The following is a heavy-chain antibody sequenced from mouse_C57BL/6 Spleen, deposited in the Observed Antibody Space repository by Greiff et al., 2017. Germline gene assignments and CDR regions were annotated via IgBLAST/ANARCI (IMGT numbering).Heavy chain of an antibody. CDR3: ARSREGPYGLYYFDY. CDR1: GYTFTSYW. CDR2: IYPGSGST. D-gene: IGHD1-1*01. Sequence: QVQLQQPGAELVKPGASVKMSCKASGYTFTSYWITWVKQRPGQGLEWIGDIYPGSGSTNYNEKFKSKATLTVDTSSSTAYMQLSSLTSADSAVYYCARSREGPYGLYYFDYWGQGTTLTVSS. J-gene: IGHJ2*01. V-gene: IGHV1-55*01.